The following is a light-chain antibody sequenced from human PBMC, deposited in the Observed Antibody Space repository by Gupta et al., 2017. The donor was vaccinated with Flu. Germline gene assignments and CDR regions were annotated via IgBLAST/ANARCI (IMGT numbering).Light chain of an antibody. CDR1: QSVSSSY. CDR3: QQYGSSPQT. Sequence: CRASQSVSSSYLAWYQQKPGQAPRLLIYGASSRATGIPDRFSGSGSGTDFTLTISRLEPEDFAVYYCQQYGSSPQTFGQGTKVEIK. V-gene: IGKV3-20*01. J-gene: IGKJ1*01. CDR2: GAS.